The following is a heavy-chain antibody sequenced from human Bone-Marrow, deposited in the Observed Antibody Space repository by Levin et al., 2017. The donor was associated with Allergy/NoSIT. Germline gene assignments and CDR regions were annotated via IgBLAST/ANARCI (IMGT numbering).Heavy chain of an antibody. V-gene: IGHV3-33*01. CDR2: IWSDGTNK. Sequence: GESLKISCAASGFTFSTYGIHWVRQAPGKGLECVAFIWSDGTNKYYADSVKGRFTISRDNAKNSLYVQMNSLRAEDTAVYYCARDQFRRATIGARWFDPWGQGTLVTVSS. D-gene: IGHD5-24*01. CDR3: ARDQFRRATIGARWFDP. J-gene: IGHJ5*02. CDR1: GFTFSTYG.